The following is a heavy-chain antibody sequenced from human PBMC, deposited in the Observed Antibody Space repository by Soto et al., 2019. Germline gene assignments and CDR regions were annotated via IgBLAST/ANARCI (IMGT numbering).Heavy chain of an antibody. D-gene: IGHD1-1*01. CDR2: ISSRGGST. J-gene: IGHJ4*02. V-gene: IGHV3-23*01. Sequence: EVQLLESGGGLVQPGGSLRLSCAASGFTFSSYAMSWVRQAPGKGLEWVSVISSRGGSTYYADSVKGRFTISRDNSKNTLYLQMNSLRAEDTVVYYCAKDLPDPGYYWGQGTLVTVSS. CDR3: AKDLPDPGYY. CDR1: GFTFSSYA.